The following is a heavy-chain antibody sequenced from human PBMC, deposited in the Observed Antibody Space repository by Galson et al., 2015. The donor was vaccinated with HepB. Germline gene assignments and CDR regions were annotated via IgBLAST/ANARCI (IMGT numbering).Heavy chain of an antibody. D-gene: IGHD6-19*01. CDR2: MNPNSGNT. CDR1: GYTFTSYD. Sequence: SVKVSCRASGYTFTSYDINWVRQATGQGLEWMGWMNPNSGNTGYAQKFQGRVTMTRNTSISTAYMELSSLRSEDTAVYYCARNLGEQWLVSNDAFDIWGQGTMVTVSS. V-gene: IGHV1-8*01. CDR3: ARNLGEQWLVSNDAFDI. J-gene: IGHJ3*02.